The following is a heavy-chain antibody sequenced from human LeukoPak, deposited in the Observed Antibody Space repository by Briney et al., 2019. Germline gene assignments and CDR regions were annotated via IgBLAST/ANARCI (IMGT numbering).Heavy chain of an antibody. CDR3: ARESYSSTWDFDY. CDR2: INSDGSST. J-gene: IGHJ4*02. CDR1: GFTFSDYA. D-gene: IGHD6-13*01. Sequence: PGGSLRLSCAASGFTFSDYAIHWVRQAPGKGLVWVSHINSDGSSTRYADSVKGRFTISRDNAKSTLYLQMNSLRADDTAVYYCARESYSSTWDFDYWGQGTLVTVSS. V-gene: IGHV3-74*01.